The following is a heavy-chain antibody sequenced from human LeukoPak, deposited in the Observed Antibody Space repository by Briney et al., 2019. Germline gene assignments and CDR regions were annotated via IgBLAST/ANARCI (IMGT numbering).Heavy chain of an antibody. V-gene: IGHV3-48*04. Sequence: GGSLRLSCAASGFTFSSYSMNWVRQAPGKGLEWVSYISSSGSTIYYADSVKGRFTISRDNAKNSLYLQMNSLRAEDTAVYYCARAEVGTNDYWGQGTLVTVSS. CDR1: GFTFSSYS. D-gene: IGHD2-21*02. CDR2: ISSSGSTI. J-gene: IGHJ4*02. CDR3: ARAEVGTNDY.